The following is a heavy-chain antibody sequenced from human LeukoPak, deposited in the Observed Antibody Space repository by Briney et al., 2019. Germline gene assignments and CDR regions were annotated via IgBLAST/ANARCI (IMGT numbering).Heavy chain of an antibody. CDR2: IYYRENH. V-gene: IGHV4-59*08. D-gene: IGHD5-24*01. CDR3: SRLEADAYYFDY. Sequence: SETLSLTCSVSGGSHSCSQWRCIREPTGKAVEWIGYIYYRENHIQNLSLKCRHNISVDTPKTQFSLKLSSVTAADTAVYYCSRLEADAYYFDYWGQGTLVTVSS. J-gene: IGHJ4*02. CDR1: GGSHSCSQ.